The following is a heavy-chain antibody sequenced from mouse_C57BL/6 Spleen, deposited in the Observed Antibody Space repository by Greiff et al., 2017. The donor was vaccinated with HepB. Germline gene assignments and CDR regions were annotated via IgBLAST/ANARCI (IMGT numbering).Heavy chain of an antibody. V-gene: IGHV5-9-1*02. CDR2: ISSGGDYI. CDR1: GFTFSSYA. D-gene: IGHD1-1*01. CDR3: TRVPHVLLRFYFDY. Sequence: EVQVVESGEGLVKPGGSLKLSCAASGFTFSSYAMSWVRQTPEKRLEWVAYISSGGDYIYYADTVKGRFTISRDNARNTLYLQMSSLKSEDTAMYYCTRVPHVLLRFYFDYWGQGTTLTVSS. J-gene: IGHJ2*01.